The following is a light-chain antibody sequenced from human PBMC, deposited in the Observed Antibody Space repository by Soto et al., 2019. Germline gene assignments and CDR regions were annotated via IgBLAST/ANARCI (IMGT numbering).Light chain of an antibody. J-gene: IGKJ5*01. CDR1: QSVSNY. Sequence: EIVLTQSPATLSLSPGARATLSCRASQSVSNYLSWYQQKPGLAPRLLMYETSRRATGLPARFSGSGSGTDFTLTISSLEPEDFAVYYCQQRNNWRDTFGQGTRLEI. V-gene: IGKV3-11*01. CDR2: ETS. CDR3: QQRNNWRDT.